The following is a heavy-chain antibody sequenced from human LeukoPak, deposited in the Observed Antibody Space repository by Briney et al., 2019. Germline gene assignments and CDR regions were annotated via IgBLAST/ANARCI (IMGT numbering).Heavy chain of an antibody. CDR1: GFAFRRYG. Sequence: GRSLRLSCAASGFAFRRYGMHWVRQAPGKGLEWVAFIRYDGSNKYYADSVKGRFTISRDNSKNTLYLQMNSLRAEDTAVYYCAKDEADFWSGFTAFDIWGQGTMVTVSS. CDR2: IRYDGSNK. D-gene: IGHD3-3*01. V-gene: IGHV3-30*02. J-gene: IGHJ3*02. CDR3: AKDEADFWSGFTAFDI.